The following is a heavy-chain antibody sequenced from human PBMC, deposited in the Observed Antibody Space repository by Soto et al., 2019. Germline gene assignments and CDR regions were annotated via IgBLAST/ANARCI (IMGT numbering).Heavy chain of an antibody. CDR2: TRNKGNGYTT. CDR1: GLTLSDHY. CDR3: ARGRGGSFDN. V-gene: IGHV3-72*01. Sequence: EVQLVESGGGLVQPGGSLRLSCAASGLTLSDHYMDWVRQAPGKGLEWVGRTRNKGNGYTTEYAASVKGRFTISRDESENAVYLQINSLKTEDTAMYYCARGRGGSFDNWGQGTLVTVPS. J-gene: IGHJ4*02. D-gene: IGHD3-10*01.